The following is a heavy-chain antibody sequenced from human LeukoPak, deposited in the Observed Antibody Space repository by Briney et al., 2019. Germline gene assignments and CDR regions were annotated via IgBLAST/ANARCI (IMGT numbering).Heavy chain of an antibody. CDR3: AKVDSFFGELLYFDY. D-gene: IGHD3-10*01. V-gene: IGHV3-33*05. Sequence: PGGSLRLSCAASGFTFSSYGMHWVRQAPGKGLEWVAVISYDGSNKYYADSVKGRFTISRDNSKNTLYLQMNSLRAEDTAVYYCAKVDSFFGELLYFDYWGQGTLVTVSS. CDR1: GFTFSSYG. CDR2: ISYDGSNK. J-gene: IGHJ4*02.